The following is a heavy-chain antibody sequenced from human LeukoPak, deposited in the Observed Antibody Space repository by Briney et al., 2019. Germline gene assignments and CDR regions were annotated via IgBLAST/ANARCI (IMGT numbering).Heavy chain of an antibody. CDR3: AKGGRYSYGPCRY. Sequence: GGSLRLSCAASGFTFSSYGMHWVRQAPGKGLEWVAVISYDGSNKYYADSVKGRFTISRDNSKNTLYLQMNSLRAEDTAVYYCAKGGRYSYGPCRYWGQGTLVTVSS. V-gene: IGHV3-30*18. J-gene: IGHJ4*02. D-gene: IGHD5-18*01. CDR1: GFTFSSYG. CDR2: ISYDGSNK.